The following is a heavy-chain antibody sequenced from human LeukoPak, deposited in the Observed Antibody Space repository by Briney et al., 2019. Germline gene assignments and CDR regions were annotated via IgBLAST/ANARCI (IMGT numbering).Heavy chain of an antibody. CDR1: GGSFSDYP. CDR3: VRPDRIFGVPAAFDA. Sequence: VASVKVSCKASGGSFSDYPINWVRQAPGQGLEWLGGIIPKYSASNYAQAFQGRVTITADGSTNTVYMEMSGLRPDDTAVYYCVRPDRIFGVPAAFDAWGQGTLVAVSS. J-gene: IGHJ3*01. D-gene: IGHD3-3*02. CDR2: IIPKYSAS. V-gene: IGHV1-69*13.